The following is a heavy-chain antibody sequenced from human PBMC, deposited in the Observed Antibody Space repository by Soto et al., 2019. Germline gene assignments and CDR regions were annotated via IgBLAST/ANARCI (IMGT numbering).Heavy chain of an antibody. CDR2: IFYSGST. Sequence: QVQLQESGPGLVKPSQTLSLTCTVSGGSISSGGYYWSWIRQHPGKGLEWIGYIFYSGSTYYNPSLKSRVTLSVDTSKNQFSLKLSSVTAADTSVYYCARVDTSVGATCVIYWGQGTRFTVSS. CDR3: ARVDTSVGATCVIY. J-gene: IGHJ4*02. CDR1: GGSISSGGYY. D-gene: IGHD1-26*01. V-gene: IGHV4-31*03.